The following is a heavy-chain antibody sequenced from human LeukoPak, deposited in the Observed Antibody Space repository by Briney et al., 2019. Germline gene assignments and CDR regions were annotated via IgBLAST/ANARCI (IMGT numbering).Heavy chain of an antibody. Sequence: PGGTLRLSCAASGFTFSSYGMHWVRQAPGKGLEWVALISYDGSNKYYADSVKGRFTISRGNSKNTLYLQMNSLRAEDTAVYYCAKDGRITMFRGVIGYFDYWGQGTLVTVSS. CDR1: GFTFSSYG. CDR2: ISYDGSNK. D-gene: IGHD3-10*01. V-gene: IGHV3-30*18. CDR3: AKDGRITMFRGVIGYFDY. J-gene: IGHJ4*02.